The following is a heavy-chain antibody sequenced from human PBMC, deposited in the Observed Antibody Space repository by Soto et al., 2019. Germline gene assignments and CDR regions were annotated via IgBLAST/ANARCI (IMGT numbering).Heavy chain of an antibody. CDR1: GYTFTGYY. Sequence: ASVKVSCKASGYTFTGYYIHWVRQAPGQGLEWMGWINPNSGGTNYAQKFQGRVTMTRDTSISTAYMELSRLRSDDTAVYYCARDMVRGVKYVYWGQGTLVTVSS. CDR3: ARDMVRGVKYVY. J-gene: IGHJ4*02. CDR2: INPNSGGT. D-gene: IGHD3-10*01. V-gene: IGHV1-2*02.